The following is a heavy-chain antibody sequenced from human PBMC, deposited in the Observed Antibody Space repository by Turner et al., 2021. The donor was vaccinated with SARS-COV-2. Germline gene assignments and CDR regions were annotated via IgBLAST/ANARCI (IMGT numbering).Heavy chain of an antibody. CDR3: TRDAARGY. V-gene: IGHV3-72*01. Sequence: EVQLVESGGGLVQPGGSLRLSCAASGFTFSDHYLDWVRQAPVKGLEWVGRSRNKAKSFTTDYAASVKGRFTISRDDAKSSLYLQMNSLKIEDTAVYYCTRDAARGYWGQGTLVSVSS. J-gene: IGHJ4*02. CDR1: GFTFSDHY. CDR2: SRNKAKSFTT. D-gene: IGHD6-6*01.